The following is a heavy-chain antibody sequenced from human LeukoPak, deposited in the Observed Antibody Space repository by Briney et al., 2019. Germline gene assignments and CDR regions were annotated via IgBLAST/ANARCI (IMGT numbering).Heavy chain of an antibody. CDR2: ISGSGGRT. D-gene: IGHD6-19*01. V-gene: IGHV3-23*01. Sequence: GGFLRLSCAASGFTVSTYAMSWVRQAPGKGLEWVSGISGSGGRTYYADSVKGRFTISRDNSKNTLYLQMNRLRAEDTTSYYCAKDQVDYSSGWSIFDYWGQGSLVTVSS. CDR1: GFTVSTYA. J-gene: IGHJ4*02. CDR3: AKDQVDYSSGWSIFDY.